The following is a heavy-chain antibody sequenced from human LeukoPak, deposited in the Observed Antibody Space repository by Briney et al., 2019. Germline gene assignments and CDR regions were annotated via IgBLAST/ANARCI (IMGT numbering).Heavy chain of an antibody. CDR2: ISSNVGST. CDR1: GFTFSSYA. CDR3: ASSMYSSSWYWFDP. J-gene: IGHJ5*02. D-gene: IGHD6-13*01. V-gene: IGHV3-64*01. Sequence: PGGSLRLSCAASGFTFSSYAMHWVRQAPGKGLEYVSAISSNVGSTYYANSVKGRFTISRDNSKNTLYLQMGSLRAEDMAVYYCASSMYSSSWYWFDPWGQGTLVTVSS.